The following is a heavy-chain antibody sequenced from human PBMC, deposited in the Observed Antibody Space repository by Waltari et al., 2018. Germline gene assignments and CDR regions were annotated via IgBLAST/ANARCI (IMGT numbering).Heavy chain of an antibody. CDR1: GGTFSSYA. Sequence: QVQLVQSGAEVKKPGSSVKVSCKSSGGTFSSYAIRWVRQAPGQGREWMGGIIPIFGTANYAQKFQGRVTITADESTSTAYMELSSLRSEDTAVYYCASQYYYDSSGYYPYYYYGMDVWGQGTTVTVSS. CDR2: IIPIFGTA. D-gene: IGHD3-22*01. CDR3: ASQYYYDSSGYYPYYYYGMDV. V-gene: IGHV1-69*01. J-gene: IGHJ6*02.